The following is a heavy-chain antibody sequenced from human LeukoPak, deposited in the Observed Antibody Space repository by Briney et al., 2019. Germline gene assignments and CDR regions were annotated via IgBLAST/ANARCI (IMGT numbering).Heavy chain of an antibody. J-gene: IGHJ4*02. D-gene: IGHD3-10*01. CDR2: ISSSCSYI. CDR3: ARDIGEWFGERWAFDDY. CDR1: GFTFSTYS. Sequence: GGTLRLYCAASGFTFSTYSMNWVHQAPGKGLEWVSSISSSCSYIYYADSVKGRFTISRDNAKNSLYLQMNSLRAEDTAVYYCARDIGEWFGERWAFDDYWGQGTLVTVSS. V-gene: IGHV3-21*01.